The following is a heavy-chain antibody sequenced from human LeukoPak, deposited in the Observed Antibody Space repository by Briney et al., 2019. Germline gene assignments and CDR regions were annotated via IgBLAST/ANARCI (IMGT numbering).Heavy chain of an antibody. D-gene: IGHD3-10*01. V-gene: IGHV3-48*03. CDR2: ISSSGSTI. CDR3: ASFGGVLGELFGGDWFDP. CDR1: GFTFSSYE. J-gene: IGHJ5*02. Sequence: GGSLRLSCAASGFTFSSYEMNWVRQAPGKGLEWVSYISSSGSTIYYADSVKGRFTISRDNAKNSLYLQMNSLRAEDTAVYYCASFGGVLGELFGGDWFDPWGQGTLVTVSS.